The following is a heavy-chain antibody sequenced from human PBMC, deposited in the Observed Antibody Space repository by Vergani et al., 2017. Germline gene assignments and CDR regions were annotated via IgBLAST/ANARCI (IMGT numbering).Heavy chain of an antibody. J-gene: IGHJ6*02. CDR3: ARNYYDSSGYYSYYYYYCMDV. V-gene: IGHV1-69*13. D-gene: IGHD3-22*01. CDR1: GGTFSSYA. CDR2: IIPIFGTA. Sequence: QVQLVQSGAEVKKPGSSVKVSCKASGGTFSSYAISWVRQAPGQGLEWMGRIIPIFGTANYAQKFQGRVTITADESTSTAYMELSSLRSEDTAVYYCARNYYDSSGYYSYYYYYCMDVWGQGTTVTVSS.